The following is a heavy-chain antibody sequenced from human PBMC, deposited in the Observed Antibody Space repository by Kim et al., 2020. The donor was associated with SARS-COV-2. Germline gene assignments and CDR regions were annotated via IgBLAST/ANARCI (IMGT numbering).Heavy chain of an antibody. Sequence: SETLSLTCTVSGGSISSSSYYWGWIRQPPGKGLEWIGSIYYSGSTYYNPSLKSRVTISVDTSKNQFSLKLSSVTAADTAVYYCARVVLAAGSRYYYYGMDVWGQGTTVTVSS. CDR2: IYYSGST. V-gene: IGHV4-39*07. D-gene: IGHD6-13*01. CDR1: GGSISSSSYY. J-gene: IGHJ6*02. CDR3: ARVVLAAGSRYYYYGMDV.